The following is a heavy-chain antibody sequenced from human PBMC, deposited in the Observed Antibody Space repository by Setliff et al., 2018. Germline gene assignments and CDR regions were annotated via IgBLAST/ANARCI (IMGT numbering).Heavy chain of an antibody. J-gene: IGHJ3*02. CDR1: GYTFTSYA. D-gene: IGHD3-3*01. CDR2: INTNTGNP. CDR3: ARGDFWVVGGAFDI. Sequence: ASVKVSCKASGYTFTSYAMNWVRQAPGQGLEWMGWINTNTGNPTYAQGFTGRFVFSLDTSVSSAYLQISSLKAEDTAVYYCARGDFWVVGGAFDIWGQGTMVTVSS. V-gene: IGHV7-4-1*02.